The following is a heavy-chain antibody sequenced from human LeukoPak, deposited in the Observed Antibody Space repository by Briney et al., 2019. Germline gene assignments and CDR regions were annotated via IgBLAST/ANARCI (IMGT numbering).Heavy chain of an antibody. CDR1: GFTFSSYG. Sequence: GGSLRLSCAASGFTFSSYGMHWVRQAPGKGLEWVAFIRYDGSNKYYADSVKGRFTISRDNAKNSLYLQMNSLRAEDMALYYCAKDINPRPYWYFDLWGRGTLVTVSS. D-gene: IGHD1-14*01. CDR2: IRYDGSNK. CDR3: AKDINPRPYWYFDL. V-gene: IGHV3-30*02. J-gene: IGHJ2*01.